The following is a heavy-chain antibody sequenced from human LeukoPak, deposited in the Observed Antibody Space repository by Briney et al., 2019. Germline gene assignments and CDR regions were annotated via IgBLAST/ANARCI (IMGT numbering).Heavy chain of an antibody. CDR3: ARSTSWYSYFDF. D-gene: IGHD6-13*01. V-gene: IGHV4-59*01. CDR1: GDSIRSYY. Sequence: PSETLSLTCTVSGDSIRSYYWSWIRQPPGKGLEWIGYIYYSGSTNCNPSLKSRVTISVDTSKTQFSLKLSSVTAADTAVYYCARSTSWYSYFDFWGQGSLVTVSS. CDR2: IYYSGST. J-gene: IGHJ4*02.